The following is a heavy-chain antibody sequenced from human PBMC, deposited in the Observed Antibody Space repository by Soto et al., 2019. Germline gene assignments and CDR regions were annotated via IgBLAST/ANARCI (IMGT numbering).Heavy chain of an antibody. V-gene: IGHV1-46*03. CDR2: INPSGGST. D-gene: IGHD6-19*01. CDR3: ARDLPFVVAVASSTDY. Sequence: ASVKVPCKASGYTFTSYYMHWVRQAPGQGLEWMGIINPSGGSTSYAQKFQGRVTMTRDTSTSTVYMELSSLRSEDTAVYYCARDLPFVVAVASSTDYWGQGTLVTVSS. J-gene: IGHJ4*02. CDR1: GYTFTSYY.